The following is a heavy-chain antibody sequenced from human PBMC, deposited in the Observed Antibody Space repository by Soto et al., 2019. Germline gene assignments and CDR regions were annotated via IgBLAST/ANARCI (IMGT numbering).Heavy chain of an antibody. J-gene: IGHJ4*02. Sequence: QVQLVESGGGVVQPGRSLRLSCAASGFTFSSYAMHWVRQAPGKGLEWVAVISYDGSNKYYADSVKGRFTISRDNYKNTLYLQMNSLRAEDTAVYYCARDVDTAMVFDYWGQGTLVTVSS. V-gene: IGHV3-30-3*01. CDR3: ARDVDTAMVFDY. CDR1: GFTFSSYA. D-gene: IGHD5-18*01. CDR2: ISYDGSNK.